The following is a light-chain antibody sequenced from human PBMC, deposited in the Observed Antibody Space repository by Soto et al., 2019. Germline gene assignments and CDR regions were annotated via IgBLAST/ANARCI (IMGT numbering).Light chain of an antibody. V-gene: IGKV1-8*01. J-gene: IGKJ5*01. CDR2: AAS. Sequence: AIRMTKSPYSFSASTGDRVTITCLASQGISSYLSWYQQKPGKAPKLLIYAASTLQSGVPSRFSGSGSGTDFTLTISSLQPEDFATYYCQQANSFPITFGQGTRLET. CDR3: QQANSFPIT. CDR1: QGISSY.